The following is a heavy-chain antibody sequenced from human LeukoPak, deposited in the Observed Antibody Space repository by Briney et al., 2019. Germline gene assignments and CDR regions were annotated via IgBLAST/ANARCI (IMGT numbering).Heavy chain of an antibody. CDR3: AKGGTINYYYYMDV. J-gene: IGHJ6*03. D-gene: IGHD1-26*01. Sequence: GGSLRLSCAASGFTVSSNYMSWVRQAPGKGLEWVSVIYSGGSTYYADSVKGRFTISRDNAKNSLYLQMNSLRAEDTALYYCAKGGTINYYYYMDVWGKGTTVTVSS. CDR2: IYSGGST. CDR1: GFTVSSNY. V-gene: IGHV3-53*05.